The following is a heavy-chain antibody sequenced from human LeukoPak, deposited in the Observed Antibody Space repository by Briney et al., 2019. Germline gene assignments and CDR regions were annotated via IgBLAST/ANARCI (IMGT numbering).Heavy chain of an antibody. CDR2: ISGKGGNT. Sequence: PGGSLRLSCAASGFTFGSYAMSWVRRAPGKGLEWVAGISGKGGNTDYADSVKGRFIISRDISKNTLSLQMNSLRAEDTAVYYCAKDGGFMVRLGGATEGAGYYFDYWGQGTLVTVSS. V-gene: IGHV3-23*01. J-gene: IGHJ4*02. CDR3: AKDGGFMVRLGGATEGAGYYFDY. D-gene: IGHD3-16*01. CDR1: GFTFGSYA.